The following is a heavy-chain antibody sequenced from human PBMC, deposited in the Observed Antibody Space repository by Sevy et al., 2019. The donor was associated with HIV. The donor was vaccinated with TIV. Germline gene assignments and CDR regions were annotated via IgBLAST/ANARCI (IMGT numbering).Heavy chain of an antibody. J-gene: IGHJ2*01. Sequence: GGSLRLSCAASGFTFINYAMSWVRQAPGKGLEGKGLEWVSTVGGGGGGTNYADSVRGRFTISRDSSKNTLYLQLNSLRVEDTAVYYCAKLYFHDMAAGWYFDLWGRGTLVTVSS. CDR3: AKLYFHDMAAGWYFDL. CDR1: GFTFINYA. D-gene: IGHD6-13*01. CDR2: VGGGGGGT. V-gene: IGHV3-23*01.